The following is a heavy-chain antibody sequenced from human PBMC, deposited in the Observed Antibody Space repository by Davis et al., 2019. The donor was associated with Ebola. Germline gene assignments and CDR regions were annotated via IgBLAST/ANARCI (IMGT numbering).Heavy chain of an antibody. D-gene: IGHD3-3*01. V-gene: IGHV4-34*01. Sequence: MPSETLSLTCAVYGGSFSGYYWSWIRQPPGKGLEWIGEINHSGSTNYNPSLKSRVTISVDTSKNQFSLKLSSVTAADTAVYYCARVSYYDFWGGYPNYYGMDVWGQGTTVTVSS. CDR1: GGSFSGYY. CDR3: ARVSYYDFWGGYPNYYGMDV. CDR2: INHSGST. J-gene: IGHJ6*02.